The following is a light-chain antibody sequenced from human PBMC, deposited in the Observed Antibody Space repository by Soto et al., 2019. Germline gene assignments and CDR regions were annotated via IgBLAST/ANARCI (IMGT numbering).Light chain of an antibody. Sequence: DIQLTQSPSFLSASVGDRVTITCRASQDISNYLVWYQQKPGKAPKVLIYAGSTLQSGVPSKFSGSGSGTEFSLTISSLQPEDFATYYCQQLRSSPITFGQGTRLEI. CDR3: QQLRSSPIT. J-gene: IGKJ5*01. CDR1: QDISNY. V-gene: IGKV1-9*01. CDR2: AGS.